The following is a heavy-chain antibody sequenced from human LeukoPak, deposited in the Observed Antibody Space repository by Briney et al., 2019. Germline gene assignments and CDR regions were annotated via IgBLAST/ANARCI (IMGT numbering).Heavy chain of an antibody. CDR1: GGSISSYY. J-gene: IGHJ4*02. CDR3: ARVGYYYDSGGFYDY. CDR2: IYYSGST. V-gene: IGHV4-59*01. Sequence: SETLSLTCTVSGGSISSYYWSWIRQPPGKGLEWIGYIYYSGSTNYNPSLKSRVTISVDTSKNQFSLKLSSVTAADTAVYYCARVGYYYDSGGFYDYWGQGTLVTVSS. D-gene: IGHD3-22*01.